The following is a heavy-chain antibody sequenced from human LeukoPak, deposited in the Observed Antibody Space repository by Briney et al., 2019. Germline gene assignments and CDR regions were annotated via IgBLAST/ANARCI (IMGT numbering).Heavy chain of an antibody. J-gene: IGHJ3*02. D-gene: IGHD3-22*01. Sequence: KPSETLSLTCTVSGGSISTSNYYWGWIRQPPGKGLEWIGNIFYSGSTYYSPSLKSRVTISLDTSRNQFSLKLNSVTAADTAVYYCAKLRKWLLLEGAFDIWGQGTMVTVSS. CDR3: AKLRKWLLLEGAFDI. CDR1: GGSISTSNYY. V-gene: IGHV4-39*07. CDR2: IFYSGST.